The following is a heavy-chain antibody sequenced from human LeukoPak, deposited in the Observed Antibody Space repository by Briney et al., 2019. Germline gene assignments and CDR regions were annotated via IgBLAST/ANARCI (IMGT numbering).Heavy chain of an antibody. Sequence: SGPTLVNPTQTLTLTCTFSGFSLSTSGMCVSWIRQPPGKALEWLARIDWDDDKYYSTSLKTRLTITKDTSKNQVVLTMTNMDPVDTATYYCAHKREYSSSWRDDFDYWGQGTLVTVSS. CDR3: AHKREYSSSWRDDFDY. D-gene: IGHD6-13*01. V-gene: IGHV2-70*12. CDR1: GFSLSTSGMC. CDR2: IDWDDDK. J-gene: IGHJ4*02.